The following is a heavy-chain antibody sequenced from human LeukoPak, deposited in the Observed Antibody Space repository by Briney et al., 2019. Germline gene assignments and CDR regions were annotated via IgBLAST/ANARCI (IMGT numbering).Heavy chain of an antibody. D-gene: IGHD5-12*01. Sequence: PGGPLRLSCAASGFTFSSYSMNWVRQAPGKGLEWVSSISSSSSYIYYADSVKGRFTISRDNAKNSLYLQMNSLRAEDTAVYYCSGISGQYYYYYYYMDVWGKGTTVTVSS. V-gene: IGHV3-21*01. J-gene: IGHJ6*03. CDR2: ISSSSSYI. CDR1: GFTFSSYS. CDR3: SGISGQYYYYYYYMDV.